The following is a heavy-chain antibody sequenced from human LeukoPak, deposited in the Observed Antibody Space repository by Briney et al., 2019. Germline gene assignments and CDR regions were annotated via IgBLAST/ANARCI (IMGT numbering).Heavy chain of an antibody. CDR3: ARDYGPVATMVRGTDKFDY. CDR2: INPSGGST. V-gene: IGHV1-46*01. J-gene: IGHJ4*02. D-gene: IGHD3-10*01. Sequence: ASVKVSCKASGYTFTSYYMHWVRQAPGQGLEWMGIINPSGGSTSYAQKFQGRVTMTRDMSTSTVYMELSSLRSEDTAVYYCARDYGPVATMVRGTDKFDYWGQGTLVTVSS. CDR1: GYTFTSYY.